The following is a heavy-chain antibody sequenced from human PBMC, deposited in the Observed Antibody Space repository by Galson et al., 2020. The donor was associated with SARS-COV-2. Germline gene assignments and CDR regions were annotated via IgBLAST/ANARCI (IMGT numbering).Heavy chain of an antibody. CDR3: ARGTREITMGVVVMTSVYSRLDV. D-gene: IGHD2-15*01. CDR2: INHSGTT. CDR1: GGSFSDYL. Sequence: SQASETLSLTCAVYGGSFSDYLWSWVRQTPGKGLEWIGEINHSGTTSYNPSLKGRVTISVDTSKNQFSLRLSSVTAADRGVYYCARGTREITMGVVVMTSVYSRLDVWGQGTLVTVSS. V-gene: IGHV4-34*01. J-gene: IGHJ4*02.